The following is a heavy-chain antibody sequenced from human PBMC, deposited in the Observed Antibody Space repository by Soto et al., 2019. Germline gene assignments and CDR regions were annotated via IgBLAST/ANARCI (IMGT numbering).Heavy chain of an antibody. CDR3: TTAGPRDWYFNL. J-gene: IGHJ2*01. CDR1: GFIFNNAW. V-gene: IGHV3-15*01. Sequence: EVHLVESGGGLVEPGGSLRLSCAASGFIFNNAWMTWVRQAPGKGLEWVAHIKSRPDGGTADYAASVNGRFTISRDDSRYTLYLQMNSLRIEDTAVYYCTTAGPRDWYFNLWGRGTLVTVSS. CDR2: IKSRPDGGTA.